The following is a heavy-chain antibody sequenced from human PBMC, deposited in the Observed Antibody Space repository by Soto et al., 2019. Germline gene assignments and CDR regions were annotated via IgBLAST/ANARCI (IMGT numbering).Heavy chain of an antibody. CDR1: GYTFTDYY. D-gene: IGHD6-19*01. Sequence: ASVKVSCKASGYTFTDYYMHWVRQAPGQGLEWMGWINPNSGGTNYAQKFRGRVTMTRDTSISTAYMELNRLRSDDTAVYYCARDQSPSSGWPGMDVWGQGTTVTVSS. V-gene: IGHV1-2*02. CDR3: ARDQSPSSGWPGMDV. J-gene: IGHJ6*02. CDR2: INPNSGGT.